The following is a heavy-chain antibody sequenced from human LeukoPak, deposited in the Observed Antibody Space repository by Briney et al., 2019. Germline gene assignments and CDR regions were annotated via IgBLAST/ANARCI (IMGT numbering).Heavy chain of an antibody. CDR2: IIPIFGTA. V-gene: IGHV1-69*06. CDR1: GYTFNTYG. CDR3: ARVGWYSYGYDAFDI. D-gene: IGHD5-18*01. J-gene: IGHJ3*02. Sequence: ASVKVSCKASGYTFNTYGITWVRQAPGQGLEWMGGIIPIFGTANYAQKFQGRVTITADKSTSTAYMELSSLRSEDTAVYYCARVGWYSYGYDAFDIWGQGTMVTVSS.